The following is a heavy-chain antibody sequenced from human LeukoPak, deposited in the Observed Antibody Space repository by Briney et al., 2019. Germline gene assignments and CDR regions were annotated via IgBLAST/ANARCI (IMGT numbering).Heavy chain of an antibody. J-gene: IGHJ5*01. V-gene: IGHV3-23*01. Sequence: GGSLRLSCAASGFTFSRYALTCVREAPGKGLEWVLGVSDIRGSTYYAGSVKVGFTYSKDNSKNTLYWQMTILRPEETAVFYCANDVLPDGGRAAVANWFDSWGQGTLVTVSS. CDR3: ANDVLPDGGRAAVANWFDS. CDR1: GFTFSRYA. D-gene: IGHD6-19*01. CDR2: VSDIRGST.